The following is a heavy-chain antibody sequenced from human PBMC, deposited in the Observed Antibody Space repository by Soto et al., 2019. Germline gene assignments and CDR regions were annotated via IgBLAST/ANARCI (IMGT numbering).Heavy chain of an antibody. CDR3: ARRYGPGFDY. J-gene: IGHJ4*02. CDR2: IYYSGST. D-gene: IGHD4-17*01. V-gene: IGHV4-59*08. CDR1: GGSISSYY. Sequence: TSETLSLTCTVSGGSISSYYWSWIRQPPGKGLEWIGYIYYSGSTYYNPSLKSRVTISVDTSKNQFSLKLSSVTAADTAVYYCARRYGPGFDYWGQGTLVTVSS.